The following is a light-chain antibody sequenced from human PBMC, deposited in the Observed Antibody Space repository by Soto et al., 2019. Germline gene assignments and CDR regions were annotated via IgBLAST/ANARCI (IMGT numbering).Light chain of an antibody. CDR2: AAS. V-gene: IGKV1-39*01. J-gene: IGKJ2*01. CDR1: QSISSY. Sequence: DIQMTQSPSSLSASVGDRVTITCRASQSISSYLNWYHQKPGKAPKLLIYAASSLPSGVPSRFSGSGSETDFTLTISSLQPEDSATYYCQQSFTTPNTFGQGTRLEI. CDR3: QQSFTTPNT.